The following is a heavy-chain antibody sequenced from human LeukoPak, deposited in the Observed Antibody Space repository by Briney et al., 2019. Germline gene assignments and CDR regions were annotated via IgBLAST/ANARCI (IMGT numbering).Heavy chain of an antibody. J-gene: IGHJ4*02. Sequence: ASVKVSCKASGYTFTGYYMHWVRQAPGQGLEWMGWISAYNGNTNYAQKLQGRVTMTTDTSTSTAYMELRSLRSDDTAVYYCARTDIRWPPIDYWGQGTLVTVSS. D-gene: IGHD4-23*01. V-gene: IGHV1-18*04. CDR2: ISAYNGNT. CDR3: ARTDIRWPPIDY. CDR1: GYTFTGYY.